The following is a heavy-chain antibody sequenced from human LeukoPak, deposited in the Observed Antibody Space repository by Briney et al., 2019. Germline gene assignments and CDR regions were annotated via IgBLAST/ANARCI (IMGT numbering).Heavy chain of an antibody. CDR3: ARSELRFLEWLYIDY. V-gene: IGHV1-2*02. CDR2: INPNSGGT. CDR1: GYTFTGYY. D-gene: IGHD3-3*01. J-gene: IGHJ4*02. Sequence: ASVKVSCKASGYTFTGYYMHWVRRAPGQGLEWMGWINPNSGGTNYAQKFQGRVTMTRDTSISTAYMELSRLRSDDTAVYYCARSELRFLEWLYIDYWGQGTLVTVSS.